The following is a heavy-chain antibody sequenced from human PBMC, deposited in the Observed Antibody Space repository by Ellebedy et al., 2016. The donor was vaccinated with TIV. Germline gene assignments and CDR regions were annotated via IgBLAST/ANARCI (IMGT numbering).Heavy chain of an antibody. Sequence: GESLKISCAASGFTFSSYWMSWVRQAPGKGLEWVANIKQDGSEKYYVDSVKGRFTISRDNAKNSLYLQTNSLRAEDTAVYYCAGLQMTTTFNWFDPWGQGTLVTVSS. V-gene: IGHV3-7*03. J-gene: IGHJ5*02. CDR2: IKQDGSEK. CDR1: GFTFSSYW. CDR3: AGLQMTTTFNWFDP. D-gene: IGHD4-17*01.